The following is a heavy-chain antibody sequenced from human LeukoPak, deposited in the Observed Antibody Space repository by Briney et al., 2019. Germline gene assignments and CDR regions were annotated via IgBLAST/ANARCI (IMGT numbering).Heavy chain of an antibody. D-gene: IGHD2-2*01. Sequence: ASVKVSCKASGYTFTGYYMHWVRQAPGQGLEWMGWINPNSGGTNYAQKFQGRVTMTRDTSISTAYMELSRLRSDDTAVYYCASIPGREDIVVVPAALLKYGMDVWGQGTTVTVSS. CDR3: ASIPGREDIVVVPAALLKYGMDV. CDR2: INPNSGGT. J-gene: IGHJ6*02. CDR1: GYTFTGYY. V-gene: IGHV1-2*02.